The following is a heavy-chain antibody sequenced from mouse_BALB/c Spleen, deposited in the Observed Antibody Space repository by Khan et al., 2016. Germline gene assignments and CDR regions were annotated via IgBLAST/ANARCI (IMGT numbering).Heavy chain of an antibody. CDR2: INPSTGYT. V-gene: IGHV1-7*01. Sequence: QVQLQQSGAELAKPGASVKMSCKASGYTFTSYWMHWVKQRPGQGLEWIGYINPSTGYTEYNQKFKDKATLTADKSSSTAYMQLSSLTSEDSAVYYCARKAYGNYSPWVAYWGQGTLVTVSA. CDR3: ARKAYGNYSPWVAY. J-gene: IGHJ3*01. CDR1: GYTFTSYW. D-gene: IGHD2-1*01.